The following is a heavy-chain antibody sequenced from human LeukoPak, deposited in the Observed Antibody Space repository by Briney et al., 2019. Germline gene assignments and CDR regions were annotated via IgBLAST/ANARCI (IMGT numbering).Heavy chain of an antibody. D-gene: IGHD3-3*01. J-gene: IGHJ4*02. V-gene: IGHV1-24*01. CDR2: FDPEEGET. CDR1: GYTLTELS. Sequence: ASVKVSCKVSGYTLTELSMHWVRQAPGKGLEWMGGFDPEEGETIYAQKFQGRVTMTEDTSTDTAYMELSSLRSEDTAVYYCAMPRYPDFWSGYKEYYFDYWGQGTLVTVSS. CDR3: AMPRYPDFWSGYKEYYFDY.